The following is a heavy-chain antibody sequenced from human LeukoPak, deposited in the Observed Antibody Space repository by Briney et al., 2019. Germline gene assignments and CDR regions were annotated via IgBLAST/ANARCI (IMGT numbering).Heavy chain of an antibody. CDR1: GFAFSSYW. Sequence: PGGSLRLSCAASGFAFSSYWMGWVRQAPGKGLEWVANIKQDGSEKYYVDSVKGRFTISKDNAKNSLYLQMNSLRAEDTAVYYCARDLSRSFSMIRGLIQHREFDFWGRGTLVTVSS. J-gene: IGHJ4*02. V-gene: IGHV3-7*01. D-gene: IGHD3-10*01. CDR3: ARDLSRSFSMIRGLIQHREFDF. CDR2: IKQDGSEK.